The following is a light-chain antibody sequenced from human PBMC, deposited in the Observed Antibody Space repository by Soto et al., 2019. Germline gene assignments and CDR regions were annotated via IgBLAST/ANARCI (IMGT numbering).Light chain of an antibody. V-gene: IGLV2-14*01. CDR1: SSDVGGYNY. CDR2: DVN. CDR3: SSYTGSSALVV. Sequence: QSALTQPASVSGSPGQSITISCTGTSSDVGGYNYVSWYQQHPGKAPKLIIYDVNNRPSGVSNRFSGSKSDNTASLTISGLQAEDEADYYCSSYTGSSALVVFGGGTKLTVL. J-gene: IGLJ2*01.